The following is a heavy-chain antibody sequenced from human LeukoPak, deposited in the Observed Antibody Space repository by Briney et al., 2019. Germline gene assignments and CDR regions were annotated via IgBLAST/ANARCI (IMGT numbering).Heavy chain of an antibody. J-gene: IGHJ4*02. CDR1: GFTFDDYA. CDR2: ISWNSGSI. D-gene: IGHD5-24*01. CDR3: ERDGYNNSY. Sequence: GGSLRLSCAASGFTFDDYAMHWVRQAPGKGLEWVSGISWNSGSIGYADSVKGRFTISRDNAKNSLYLQMNSLRAEDTALYYCERDGYNNSYWGQGTLVTVSS. V-gene: IGHV3-9*01.